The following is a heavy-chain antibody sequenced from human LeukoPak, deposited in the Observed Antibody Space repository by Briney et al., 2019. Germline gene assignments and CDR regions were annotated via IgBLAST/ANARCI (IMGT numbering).Heavy chain of an antibody. CDR1: GFTFSGFH. Sequence: QPGGSLRLSCSTSGFTFSGFHMSWLRQAPGMELEHVAWISSLDSTTYYADSVVGRFTISRDNDKDLLYLQMDSLREDDTAVYYCAKDPHVGIFDSWGQGTLVTVSS. CDR2: ISSLDSTT. CDR3: AKDPHVGIFDS. V-gene: IGHV3-48*02. J-gene: IGHJ4*02.